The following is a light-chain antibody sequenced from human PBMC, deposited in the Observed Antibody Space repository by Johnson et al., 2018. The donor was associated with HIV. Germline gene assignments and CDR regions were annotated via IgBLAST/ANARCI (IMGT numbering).Light chain of an antibody. V-gene: IGLV1-51*02. J-gene: IGLJ1*01. CDR3: GTWDGSLSAGV. CDR1: SSNIGNNY. Sequence: VLTQPPSVSAAPGQKVTISCSGSSSNIGNNYVSWYQQLPGTAPKLLIYENNKRPSGIPDRFSGSKSGTSTTLGITGLQTGDEADYYCGTWDGSLSAGVFVTGTKVTVL. CDR2: ENN.